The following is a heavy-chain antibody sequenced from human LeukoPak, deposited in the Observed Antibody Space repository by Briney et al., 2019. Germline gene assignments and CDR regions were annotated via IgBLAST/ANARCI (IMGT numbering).Heavy chain of an antibody. CDR1: GFTVSSNS. D-gene: IGHD1-26*01. CDR2: IYRGGST. V-gene: IGHV3-66*01. Sequence: GGSLRLSCAASGFTVSSNSMSWVRQAPGKGLEWVSAIYRGGSTNYADSVKGRFTISRDSSKNTLYLQMNSLRAEDTAVYSCARGSSGSDFLDYWGQGTLVTVSS. J-gene: IGHJ4*02. CDR3: ARGSSGSDFLDY.